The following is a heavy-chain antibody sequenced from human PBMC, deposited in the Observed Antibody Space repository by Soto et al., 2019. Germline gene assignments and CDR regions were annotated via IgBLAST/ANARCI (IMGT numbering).Heavy chain of an antibody. CDR1: GYSFTSYW. CDR3: AGSLIAAAGPEAFDI. V-gene: IGHV5-51*01. CDR2: IYPGDSDT. J-gene: IGHJ3*02. D-gene: IGHD6-13*01. Sequence: RGESLKISCKGSGYSFTSYWIGWVRQMPGKGLEWMGIIYPGDSDTRYSPSFQGQVTISADKSISTAYLQWSSLKASDTAMYYCAGSLIAAAGPEAFDIWGQGTMVTVPS.